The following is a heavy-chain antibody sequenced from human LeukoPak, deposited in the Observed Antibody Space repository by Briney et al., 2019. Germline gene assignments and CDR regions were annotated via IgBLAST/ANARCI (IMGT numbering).Heavy chain of an antibody. Sequence: PGGSLRLSCAASGFTFSSYSMNWVRQAPGKGLEWVSSISSSSSYIYYADSVKGRFTISRDNSKNTLFLQMNSLRVEDTAVYHCAKDALWSGSPGGFDPWGQGTLVTVSS. V-gene: IGHV3-21*01. D-gene: IGHD1-26*01. CDR2: ISSSSSYI. J-gene: IGHJ5*02. CDR1: GFTFSSYS. CDR3: AKDALWSGSPGGFDP.